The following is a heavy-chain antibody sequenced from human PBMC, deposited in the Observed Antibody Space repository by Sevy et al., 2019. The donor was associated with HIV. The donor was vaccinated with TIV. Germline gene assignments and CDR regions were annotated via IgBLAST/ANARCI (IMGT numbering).Heavy chain of an antibody. Sequence: SETLSLTCTVSGGSISRGSYYWSWIRQPAGKGLEWIGRIYISGSTNYNPSLKSRVTISVDTSKNQFSLKLSSVTAADTAMYYCARVHDAFDIWGQGTMVTVSS. CDR2: IYISGST. J-gene: IGHJ3*02. CDR1: GGSISRGSYY. CDR3: ARVHDAFDI. V-gene: IGHV4-61*02.